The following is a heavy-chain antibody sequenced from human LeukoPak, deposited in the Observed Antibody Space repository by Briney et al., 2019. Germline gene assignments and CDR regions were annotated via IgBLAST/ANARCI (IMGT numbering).Heavy chain of an antibody. CDR3: VRDSGSGSNRYMDV. CDR1: GGSVSGYY. J-gene: IGHJ6*03. Sequence: SETLSLTCTVSGGSVSGYYWSLIRQPAGKGLEWIGRIYSSGTTTYNPSLKSRVTMSVDTSKNQLSLKLTSVTATDTAVYYCVRDSGSGSNRYMDVWGKGTTVTVSS. CDR2: IYSSGTT. V-gene: IGHV4-4*07. D-gene: IGHD3-10*01.